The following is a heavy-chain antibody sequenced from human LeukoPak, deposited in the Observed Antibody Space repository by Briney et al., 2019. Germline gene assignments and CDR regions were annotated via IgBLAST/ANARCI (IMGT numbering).Heavy chain of an antibody. CDR2: INHSGST. CDR3: ARGRKLIAARPAGFDY. J-gene: IGHJ4*02. CDR1: GGSFSGYY. Sequence: SETLSLTCAVYGGSFSGYYWSWIRQPPGKGLEWIGEINHSGSTNYNPSLKSRVTISVDTSKNQFSLKLSSVTAADTAVYYCARGRKLIAARPAGFDYWGQGTLVTVCS. D-gene: IGHD6-6*01. V-gene: IGHV4-34*01.